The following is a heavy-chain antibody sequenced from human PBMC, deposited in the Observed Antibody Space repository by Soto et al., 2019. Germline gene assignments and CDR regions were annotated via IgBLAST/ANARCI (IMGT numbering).Heavy chain of an antibody. CDR1: GFTFSSYA. D-gene: IGHD3-9*01. CDR3: AKDQPRYYDILTGYYKFDY. J-gene: IGHJ4*02. Sequence: GGSLRLSCAASGFTFSSYAMSWVRQAPGKGLEWVSAISGSGGSTYYADSVKGRFTISRDNSKNTLYLQMNSLRAEDTAVYYCAKDQPRYYDILTGYYKFDYWGQGTLVTVSS. V-gene: IGHV3-23*01. CDR2: ISGSGGST.